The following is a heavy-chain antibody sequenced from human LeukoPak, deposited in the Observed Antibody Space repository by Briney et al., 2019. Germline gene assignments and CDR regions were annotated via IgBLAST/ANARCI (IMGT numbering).Heavy chain of an antibody. Sequence: GGSLRLSCAASGFTFSGYNMNWVRQAPGKGLEWVSFISTSSSYIHYADTVKGRFTISRDNAKNSLFLQMNSLRAEDTAVYYCARVGWFGELPYWGQGTLVTVSS. CDR3: ARVGWFGELPY. D-gene: IGHD3-10*01. CDR2: ISTSSSYI. CDR1: GFTFSGYN. V-gene: IGHV3-21*01. J-gene: IGHJ4*02.